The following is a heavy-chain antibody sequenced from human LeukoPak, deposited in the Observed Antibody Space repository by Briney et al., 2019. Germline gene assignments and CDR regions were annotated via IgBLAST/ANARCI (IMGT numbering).Heavy chain of an antibody. Sequence: PGGSLRLSCAVSGFTLSSYTMNWVRQAPGKGLEWVSFISSSSSYIYYADSVKGRFTISRDNAENSLYLQMNSLRAEDTAVYYCARDPGSGYEEHFDYWSQGTLVTVSS. J-gene: IGHJ4*02. CDR1: GFTLSSYT. CDR3: ARDPGSGYEEHFDY. V-gene: IGHV3-21*04. D-gene: IGHD5-12*01. CDR2: ISSSSSYI.